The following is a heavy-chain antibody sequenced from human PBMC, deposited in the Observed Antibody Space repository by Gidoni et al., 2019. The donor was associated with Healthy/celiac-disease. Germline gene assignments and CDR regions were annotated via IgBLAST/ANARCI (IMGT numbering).Heavy chain of an antibody. Sequence: QVQLVESGGGLVKPGGSLRLSCSASGFTFSDYYMRWIRQAPGKGLEWVSYISSSGSTIYYADSVKSRFTISRDNAKNSLYLQMSSLRAEDTAVYYCARVDDGDYRNAFDIWGQGTMVTVSS. J-gene: IGHJ3*02. V-gene: IGHV3-11*01. D-gene: IGHD4-17*01. CDR1: GFTFSDYY. CDR2: ISSSGSTI. CDR3: ARVDDGDYRNAFDI.